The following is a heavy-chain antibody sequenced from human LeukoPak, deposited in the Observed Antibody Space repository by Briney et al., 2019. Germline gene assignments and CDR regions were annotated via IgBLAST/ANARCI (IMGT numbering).Heavy chain of an antibody. Sequence: SETLSLTCSVSGGSINNYYWSWIRQPAGKGLEWIGRIYSSGSTYYNPSLKSRVSMSVDTSKNQFSLNLKSVTAADTAVYYCVSGNEGWGWFDPWGQGTLVTVPS. D-gene: IGHD1-1*01. CDR3: VSGNEGWGWFDP. CDR1: GGSINNYY. J-gene: IGHJ5*02. V-gene: IGHV4-4*07. CDR2: IYSSGST.